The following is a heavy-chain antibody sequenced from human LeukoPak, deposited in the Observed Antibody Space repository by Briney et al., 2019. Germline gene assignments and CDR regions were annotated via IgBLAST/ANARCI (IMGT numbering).Heavy chain of an antibody. V-gene: IGHV5-51*01. CDR1: GYTFSSYW. Sequence: GESLKISCKGSGYTFSSYWIGWVRQVPGKGLEWMGIIYPGDSDTKYSPSLQGQVTISVDTSIGTAYLQWSSLKASDTAIYYCARQNDFRLDYWGQGTLVTVSS. J-gene: IGHJ4*02. D-gene: IGHD3-3*01. CDR2: IYPGDSDT. CDR3: ARQNDFRLDY.